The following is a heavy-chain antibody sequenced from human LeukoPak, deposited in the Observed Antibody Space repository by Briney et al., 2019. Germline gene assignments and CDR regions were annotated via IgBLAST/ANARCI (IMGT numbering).Heavy chain of an antibody. CDR1: GGSISSGGYY. D-gene: IGHD5-12*01. CDR3: ARGRAPYSGYDWSWFDP. J-gene: IGHJ5*02. Sequence: SETLSLTCTVSGGSISSGGYYWSWIRQHPGKGLEWIGYIYYSGSTYYNPSLKSRVTIAVGTSKNQFSLKLSSVTAADTAVYYCARGRAPYSGYDWSWFDPWGQGTLVTVSS. CDR2: IYYSGST. V-gene: IGHV4-31*03.